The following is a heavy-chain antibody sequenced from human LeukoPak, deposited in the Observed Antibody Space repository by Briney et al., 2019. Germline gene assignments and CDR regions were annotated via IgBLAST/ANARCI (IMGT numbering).Heavy chain of an antibody. CDR3: AEGPVSYYYYYLDF. J-gene: IGHJ6*03. CDR2: IIPIFGAV. V-gene: IGHV1-69*13. Sequence: ASVKVCCKASGGTFSSYAISWVREAPGQGVGWGGGIIPIFGAVDYAQNSKGRVTITSDESTSTAYMDLSSLRSEDTAVYYCAEGPVSYYYYYLDFWGKGTPVTISS. CDR1: GGTFSSYA.